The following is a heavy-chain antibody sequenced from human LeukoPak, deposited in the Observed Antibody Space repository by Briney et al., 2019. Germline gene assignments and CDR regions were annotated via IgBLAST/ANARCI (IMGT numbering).Heavy chain of an antibody. V-gene: IGHV1-69*05. CDR1: GGTFSSYA. CDR3: AMLPDTYYYDSSGYNGAYFDY. D-gene: IGHD3-22*01. Sequence: GASVKVSCKASGGTFSSYAISWVRQAPGQGLEWMGGIIPIFGTANYAQKFQGRVTITTDESTSTAYMELSSLRSEDTAVYYCAMLPDTYYYDSSGYNGAYFDYRGQGTLVTVSS. CDR2: IIPIFGTA. J-gene: IGHJ4*02.